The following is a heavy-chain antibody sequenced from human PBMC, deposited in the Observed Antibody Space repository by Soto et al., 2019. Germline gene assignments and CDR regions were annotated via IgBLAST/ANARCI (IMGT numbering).Heavy chain of an antibody. V-gene: IGHV1-18*01. CDR1: GYTFTSYG. D-gene: IGHD3-3*01. CDR3: ARDVLNGYDFWSGYYARPNWFDP. Sequence: ASVKVSCKASGYTFTSYGISWVRQAPGQGLERMGWISAYNGNTNYAQKLQGRVTMTTDTSTSTAYMELRSLRSDDTAVYYCARDVLNGYDFWSGYYARPNWFDPWGQGTLVTVSS. CDR2: ISAYNGNT. J-gene: IGHJ5*02.